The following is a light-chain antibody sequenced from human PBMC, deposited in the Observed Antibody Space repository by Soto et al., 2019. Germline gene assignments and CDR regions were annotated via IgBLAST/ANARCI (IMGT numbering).Light chain of an antibody. CDR2: GAS. Sequence: EIVMTQSPATLSVSPGEGATLSCRASQSVGSDLAWYQQRPGQAPRLLIYGASNRATGFPARFSGSGSGTDFPLTISSLQSEDLAVYFCQQYNNWPLTFGGGTTVEIK. CDR3: QQYNNWPLT. V-gene: IGKV3-15*01. J-gene: IGKJ4*01. CDR1: QSVGSD.